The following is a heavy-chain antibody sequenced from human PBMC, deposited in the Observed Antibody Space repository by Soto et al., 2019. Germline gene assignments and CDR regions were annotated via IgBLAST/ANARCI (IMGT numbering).Heavy chain of an antibody. CDR1: GLTFSSHV. CDR2: ISGSGGTT. CDR3: AQNRVDPTMDA. Sequence: GGSLRLSCAASGLTFSSHVMSWVRQAPGKGLEWVSVISGSGGTTYYADSVKGRFTISRDNSKNTLFLQMNSLRDEDTAVYYCAQNRVDPTMDAWGQGTTDTVS. J-gene: IGHJ6*02. V-gene: IGHV3-23*01.